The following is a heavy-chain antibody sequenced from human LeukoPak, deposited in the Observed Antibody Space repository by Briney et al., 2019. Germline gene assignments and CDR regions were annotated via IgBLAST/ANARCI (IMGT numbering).Heavy chain of an antibody. CDR1: GDSISSSSYY. D-gene: IGHD1-26*01. V-gene: IGHV4-39*01. CDR3: ARHASGSYNNFQH. J-gene: IGHJ1*01. CDR2: IYYSGHT. Sequence: PSETLSLTCTVPGDSISSSSYYWGWIRQPPGKGLEWIGSIYYSGHTYYNPSLKSRVTISIDTSKTQFSLNLISVTAADTAVYYCARHASGSYNNFQHWGQGTLVTVSS.